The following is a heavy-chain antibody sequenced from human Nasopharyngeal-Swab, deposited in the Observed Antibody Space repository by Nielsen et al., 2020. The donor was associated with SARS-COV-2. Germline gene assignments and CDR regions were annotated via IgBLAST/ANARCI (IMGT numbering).Heavy chain of an antibody. D-gene: IGHD6-6*01. J-gene: IGHJ6*02. V-gene: IGHV3-23*01. CDR3: AKFSSSTSYYYFGMNV. CDR2: ITGSGGDT. Sequence: GGSLRLSCTASGFTFSTNAMSWVRQAPGEGLEWVSTITGSGGDTYYADSVKGRFTISRDNSKNTLYLQMNSLRAEDTAVYYCAKFSSSTSYYYFGMNVWGQGTTVTVSS. CDR1: GFTFSTNA.